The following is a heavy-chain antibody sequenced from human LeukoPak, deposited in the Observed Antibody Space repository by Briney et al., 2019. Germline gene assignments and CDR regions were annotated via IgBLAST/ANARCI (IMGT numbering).Heavy chain of an antibody. CDR3: ASETIAAAGTFDY. J-gene: IGHJ4*02. V-gene: IGHV1-46*01. CDR2: INPSGGST. CDR1: GYTFTGYY. Sequence: ASVKVSCKASGYTFTGYYMHWVRQAPGQGLEWMGIINPSGGSTSYAQKFQGRVTMTRDMSTSTVYMELSSLRSEDTAVYYCASETIAAAGTFDYWGQGTLVTVSS. D-gene: IGHD6-13*01.